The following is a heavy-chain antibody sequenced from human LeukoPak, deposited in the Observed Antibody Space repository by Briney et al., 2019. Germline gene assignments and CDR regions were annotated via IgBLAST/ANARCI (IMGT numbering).Heavy chain of an antibody. V-gene: IGHV1-69*02. Sequence: SVKVSCKASGGTFSSYTISWVRQAPGQGLEWMGRIIPILGIANYAQKFQGRVTITAGKSTSTAYMELSSLRPEDTAVYYCARSLSHGGASWGQGTLVTVSS. D-gene: IGHD3-16*01. J-gene: IGHJ4*02. CDR1: GGTFSSYT. CDR2: IIPILGIA. CDR3: ARSLSHGGAS.